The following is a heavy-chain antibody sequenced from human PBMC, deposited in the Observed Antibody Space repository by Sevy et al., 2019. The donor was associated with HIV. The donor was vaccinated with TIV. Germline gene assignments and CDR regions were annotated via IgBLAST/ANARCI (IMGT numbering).Heavy chain of an antibody. V-gene: IGHV3-33*01. CDR3: AGDPRMYGAYLLAYFDY. CDR1: GFTPSTYC. J-gene: IGHJ4*02. CDR2: IGYDGSNK. D-gene: IGHD2-8*01. Sequence: GGSLRLSCAASGFTPSTYCMHWVRQAPGKGLEWVAVIGYDGSNKYYADSVKGRFTISRDNSKNTLFLHMDSLRAEDTDVYYCAGDPRMYGAYLLAYFDYWGQGTLVTVSS.